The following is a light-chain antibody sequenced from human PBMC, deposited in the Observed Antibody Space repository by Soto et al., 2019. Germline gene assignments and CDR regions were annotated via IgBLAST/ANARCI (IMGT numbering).Light chain of an antibody. CDR3: QNYFSTPRT. V-gene: IGKV1-27*01. J-gene: IGKJ1*01. CDR1: QGISNY. Sequence: QMTQSPSTLSASVGDRVTITCRASQGISNYLAWYQQKPGKVPKLLIYAASTLHSGVPSRFSGSGSGTDFTLTISSLQTEDVATYYCQNYFSTPRTFGQGTKVDI. CDR2: AAS.